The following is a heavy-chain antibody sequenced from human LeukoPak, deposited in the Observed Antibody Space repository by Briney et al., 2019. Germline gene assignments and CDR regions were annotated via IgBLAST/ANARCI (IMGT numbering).Heavy chain of an antibody. CDR3: ARGLYYYEGD. CDR1: GGSISSGDYY. J-gene: IGHJ4*02. Sequence: SETLSLTCTVSGGSISSGDYYWSWIRQPPGKGLEWIEYIYYSGSTYYNPSLKSRVTISVDTSKNQFSLKLSSMTAADTAVYYCARGLYYYEGDWGQGTLVTVSS. D-gene: IGHD3-22*01. CDR2: IYYSGST. V-gene: IGHV4-30-4*08.